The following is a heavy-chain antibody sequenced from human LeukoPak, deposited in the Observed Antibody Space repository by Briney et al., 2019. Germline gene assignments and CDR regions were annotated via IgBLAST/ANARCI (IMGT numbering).Heavy chain of an antibody. CDR1: GFTFSSYG. CDR2: ISGSGGST. Sequence: GGSLRLSCAASGFTFSSYGMSWVRQAPGKGLEWVSAISGSGGSTYYADSVKGRFTISRDNSKNTLYLQMNSLRSEDTAVYYCARGGTRSTIYYYYYYMDVWGKGTTVTISS. D-gene: IGHD1-1*01. CDR3: ARGGTRSTIYYYYYYMDV. V-gene: IGHV3-23*01. J-gene: IGHJ6*03.